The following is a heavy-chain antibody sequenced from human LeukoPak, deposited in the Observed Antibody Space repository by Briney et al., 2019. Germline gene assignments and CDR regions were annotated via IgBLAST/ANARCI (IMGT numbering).Heavy chain of an antibody. CDR2: ISTYNGNT. D-gene: IGHD3-10*01. Sequence: ASVKVSCKASGGTFSSYAISWVRQAPGQGLEWMGWISTYNGNTNFAQKLQGRVTMTTDTSTSTAYMELRSLRSDDTAVYYCARDLSLWFGESDESLDYWGQGTLVTVSS. J-gene: IGHJ4*02. V-gene: IGHV1-18*01. CDR3: ARDLSLWFGESDESLDY. CDR1: GGTFSSYA.